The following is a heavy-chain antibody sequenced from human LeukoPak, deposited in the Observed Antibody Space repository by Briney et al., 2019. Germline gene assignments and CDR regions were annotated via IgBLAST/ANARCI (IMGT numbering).Heavy chain of an antibody. CDR3: ARVWLGELLFDYYYYYGMDV. CDR1: GGTFSSYA. CDR2: IIPILGIA. J-gene: IGHJ6*02. Sequence: ASVKVSCKASGGTFSSYAISWVRQAPGQGLEWMGRIIPILGIANYAQKFQGRVTITADKSTSTAYMELSSLRSEDTAVYYCARVWLGELLFDYYYYYGMDVWGQGTTVTVSS. D-gene: IGHD3-10*01. V-gene: IGHV1-69*04.